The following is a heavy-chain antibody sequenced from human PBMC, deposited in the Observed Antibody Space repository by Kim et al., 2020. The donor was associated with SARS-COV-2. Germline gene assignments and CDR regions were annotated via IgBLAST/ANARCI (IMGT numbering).Heavy chain of an antibody. CDR3: ARAYYGSGTNWFDP. D-gene: IGHD3-10*01. J-gene: IGHJ5*02. CDR2: IYHSGST. V-gene: IGHV4-38-2*02. CDR1: GYSISSGYY. Sequence: SETLSLTCTVSGYSISSGYYWGWIRQPPGKGLEWIGSIYHSGSTYYNPSLKSRVTISVNTSKNQFSLKLSSVTAADTAVYYCARAYYGSGTNWFDPCGQG.